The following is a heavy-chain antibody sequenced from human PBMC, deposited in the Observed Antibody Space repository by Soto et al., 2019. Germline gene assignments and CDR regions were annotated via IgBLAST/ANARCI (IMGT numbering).Heavy chain of an antibody. V-gene: IGHV5-10-1*01. D-gene: IGHD3-3*01. J-gene: IGHJ3*02. CDR3: ASNIFYDFWSGYYAFDI. Sequence: ESLKISCKGSGYSFTSYWISWVRQMPGKGLEWTGRIDPSDSYTNYSPSFQGHVTISADKSISTAYLQWSSLKASDTAMYYCASNIFYDFWSGYYAFDIWGRGTLVTVS. CDR2: IDPSDSYT. CDR1: GYSFTSYW.